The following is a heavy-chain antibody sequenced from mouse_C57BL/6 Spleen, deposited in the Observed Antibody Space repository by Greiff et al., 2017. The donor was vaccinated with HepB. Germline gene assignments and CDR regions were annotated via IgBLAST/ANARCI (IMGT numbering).Heavy chain of an antibody. CDR2: FSNVAYSN. CDR1: GFTFSDYG. J-gene: IGHJ4*01. CDR3: ARHDGGYDDAMDY. D-gene: IGHD2-2*01. V-gene: IGHV5-15*01. Sequence: EVQLVESGGGLVQPGGSLKLSCAASGFTFSDYGMAWVRQAPRKGPVWVAFFSNVAYSNYYADTVTGRFTISRENAKNTLYLEMSSLRSEDTALYYCARHDGGYDDAMDYWGQGTSVTVSS.